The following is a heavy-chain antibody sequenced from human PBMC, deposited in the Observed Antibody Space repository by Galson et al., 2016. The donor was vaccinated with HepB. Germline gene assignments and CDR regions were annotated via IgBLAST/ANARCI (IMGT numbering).Heavy chain of an antibody. CDR1: GDSVSSSSAA. Sequence: CAISGDSVSSSSAAWNWIRQSPSRGLEWLGRTYYRSKWFNDYAVSVKSRITINPDTSKNQFSLQLKSVTPEDTAVYYCARVRDGTVSDFWSGSRYYTYGLDVWGQGTTVTVSS. D-gene: IGHD3-3*01. CDR3: ARVRDGTVSDFWSGSRYYTYGLDV. CDR2: TYYRSKWFN. V-gene: IGHV6-1*01. J-gene: IGHJ6*02.